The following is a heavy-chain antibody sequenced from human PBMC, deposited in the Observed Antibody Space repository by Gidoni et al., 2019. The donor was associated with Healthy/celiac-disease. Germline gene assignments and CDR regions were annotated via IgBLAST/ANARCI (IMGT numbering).Heavy chain of an antibody. D-gene: IGHD6-13*01. CDR1: GFTFSSNG. Sequence: QVQLVESGGGVVQPGRSLRLSCAASGFTFSSNGMHWVRQAPGKGLEWVAGVWYDGSNKYYADSVKGRFTISRDNSKNTLYLQMNSMRAEDTAVYYCARDLWDSRGAFDIWGQGTMVTVSS. CDR3: ARDLWDSRGAFDI. V-gene: IGHV3-33*01. J-gene: IGHJ3*02. CDR2: VWYDGSNK.